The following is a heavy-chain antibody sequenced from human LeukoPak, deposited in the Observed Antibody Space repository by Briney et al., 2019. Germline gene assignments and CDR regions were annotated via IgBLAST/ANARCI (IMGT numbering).Heavy chain of an antibody. V-gene: IGHV3-30*02. D-gene: IGHD3-10*01. CDR3: AKVGPNTMVRGESPNFDY. CDR1: GFTFSSYA. J-gene: IGHJ4*02. Sequence: SGGSLRLSCAASGFTFSSYAMHWVRQAPGKGLEWVAFIRYDGSNKYYADSVKGRFIISRDNSKNTLYLQMNSLRAEDTAVFYCAKVGPNTMVRGESPNFDYWGQGTLVTVYS. CDR2: IRYDGSNK.